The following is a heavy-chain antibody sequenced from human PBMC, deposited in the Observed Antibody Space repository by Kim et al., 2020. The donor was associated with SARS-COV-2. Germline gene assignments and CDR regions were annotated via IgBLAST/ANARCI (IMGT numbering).Heavy chain of an antibody. Sequence: GSLRLSCAASGFTFSSYWMHWVRQAPGKGLVWVSRINSDGSSTSYADSVKGRFTISRDNAKNTLYLQMNSLRADDTAVYYCAREAARSYYYGMDVWVQGTTVTVS. J-gene: IGHJ6*02. V-gene: IGHV3-74*01. CDR1: GFTFSSYW. CDR2: INSDGSST. D-gene: IGHD2-15*01. CDR3: AREAARSYYYGMDV.